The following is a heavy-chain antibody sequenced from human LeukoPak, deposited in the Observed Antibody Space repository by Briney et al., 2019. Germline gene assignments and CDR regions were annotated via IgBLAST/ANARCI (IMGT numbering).Heavy chain of an antibody. CDR3: ARGYCSSASCLPGFWFDP. Sequence: ASVKVSCKASGYTFTTYAMHWVRQAPGQRLEWMGWINPGNGNTKYSQKFQGRVTITRGTSATTAYMELSSLRYEDTAMYYCARGYCSSASCLPGFWFDPWGQGTLVTVSS. CDR2: INPGNGNT. CDR1: GYTFTTYA. V-gene: IGHV1-3*01. D-gene: IGHD2-2*01. J-gene: IGHJ5*02.